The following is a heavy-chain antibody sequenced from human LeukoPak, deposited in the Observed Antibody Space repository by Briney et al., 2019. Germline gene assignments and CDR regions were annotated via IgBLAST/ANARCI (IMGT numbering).Heavy chain of an antibody. D-gene: IGHD3-10*01. J-gene: IGHJ5*01. CDR3: TRQPKSCTPGVFVTGKACWFDS. CDR1: GFTFSSYW. V-gene: IGHV4-39*01. Sequence: GSLRLSCAASGFTFSSYWMSWVRQAPGKGLEWIGSIYYSGITYYNPSFKSPVTISIDTAKNQFSLRVTSVNAADTAVYYCTRQPKSCTPGVFVTGKACWFDSWGQGTLVTVSS. CDR2: IYYSGIT.